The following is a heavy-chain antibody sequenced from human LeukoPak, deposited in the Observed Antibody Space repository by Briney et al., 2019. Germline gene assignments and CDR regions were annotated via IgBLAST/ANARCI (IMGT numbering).Heavy chain of an antibody. J-gene: IGHJ4*02. V-gene: IGHV3-23*01. CDR2: ISGSGGST. D-gene: IGHD3-10*01. CDR1: GFTFSSYG. Sequence: PGGSLRLSCAASGFTFSSYGMSWVRQAPGKGLEWVSAISGSGGSTYYADSVKGRFTISRDNSKNTLYLQMNSLRAEDTAVYYCAKMRAYGSGSYYPDYYFDYWGQGTLVTVSS. CDR3: AKMRAYGSGSYYPDYYFDY.